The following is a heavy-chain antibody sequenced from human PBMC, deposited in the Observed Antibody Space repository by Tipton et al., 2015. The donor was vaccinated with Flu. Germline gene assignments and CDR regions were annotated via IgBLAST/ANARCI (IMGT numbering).Heavy chain of an antibody. CDR1: GGSISSVTYY. CDR2: IYYSGNT. V-gene: IGHV4-39*07. J-gene: IGHJ4*02. D-gene: IGHD3-3*01. Sequence: TLSLTCTVSGGSISSVTYYWGWIRQPPGKGLEWIGNIYYSGNTYSNPSLKSRVTMSVDRSKNQMSLRLNSVTAADTAVYYCARGTIFGVAHWGQGTLVTVSS. CDR3: ARGTIFGVAH.